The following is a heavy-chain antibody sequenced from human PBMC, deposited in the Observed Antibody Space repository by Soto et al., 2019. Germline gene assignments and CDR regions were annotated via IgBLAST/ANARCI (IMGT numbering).Heavy chain of an antibody. CDR1: GGSFSGYY. CDR2: INHSGST. J-gene: IGHJ4*02. CDR3: AREKDLGNRALDY. D-gene: IGHD7-27*01. V-gene: IGHV4-34*01. Sequence: SETLSLTCAVYGGSFSGYYWSWIRQPPGKGLEWIGEINHSGSTNYNPSLKSRFTISVDTSKNQFSLKLSSVTAADTAVYYCAREKDLGNRALDYWGQGTLVTVSS.